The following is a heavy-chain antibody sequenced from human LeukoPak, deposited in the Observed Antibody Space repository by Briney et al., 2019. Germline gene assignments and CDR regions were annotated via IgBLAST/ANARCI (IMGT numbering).Heavy chain of an antibody. Sequence: SETLSLTCAVYGGSFSDYFWNWIRQSPGKGLEWIGEINHSGSTNYSPSLKSRVTMSVDTSKNQFSLKLSSVTAADTAVYYCARDVGASNFDSWGQGVQVTVSS. CDR2: INHSGST. CDR3: ARDVGASNFDS. CDR1: GGSFSDYF. J-gene: IGHJ4*02. V-gene: IGHV4-34*01. D-gene: IGHD1-26*01.